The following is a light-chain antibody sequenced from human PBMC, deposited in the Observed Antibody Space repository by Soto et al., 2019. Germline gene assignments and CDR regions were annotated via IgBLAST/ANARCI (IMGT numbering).Light chain of an antibody. V-gene: IGKV1D-16*01. CDR3: QQYNSYPLT. CDR1: QGINSW. Sequence: IQMTQSPSSVSASVGDRVTMTCRASQGINSWLAWYQQKPGKAPKLLIYAASSLQSGVPSRFSGSGSGTEFTLTISSLQPDDFATYYCQQYNSYPLTFGGGTKVDIK. CDR2: AAS. J-gene: IGKJ4*01.